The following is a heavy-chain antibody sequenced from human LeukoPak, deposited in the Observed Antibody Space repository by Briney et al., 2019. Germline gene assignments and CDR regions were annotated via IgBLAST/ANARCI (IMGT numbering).Heavy chain of an antibody. V-gene: IGHV4-59*01. Sequence: SQTLSLTCTVSGGSISSYYWSWIRQPPGKWLEWIGYIYYSGSTNYNPSLKSRVTISVDTSKNQFSLKLSSVTAADTAVYYCATNTYSGSYYGYNCHGMDVWGQGTTVTVSS. CDR1: GGSISSYY. D-gene: IGHD1-26*01. CDR3: ATNTYSGSYYGYNCHGMDV. CDR2: IYYSGST. J-gene: IGHJ6*02.